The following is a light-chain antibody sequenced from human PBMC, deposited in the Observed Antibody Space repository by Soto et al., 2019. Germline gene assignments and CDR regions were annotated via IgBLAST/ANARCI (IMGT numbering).Light chain of an antibody. CDR1: QSISSW. J-gene: IGKJ1*01. V-gene: IGKV1-5*03. Sequence: DIQMTQSPSTLPASVGDRVTITCRASQSISSWLAWYQQKPGKAPKXMIYKASSLESGVPSRFSGSGSGTEFTLTISSLQPDDVATYYCQQYNSYPWTFGQGTKVDIK. CDR3: QQYNSYPWT. CDR2: KAS.